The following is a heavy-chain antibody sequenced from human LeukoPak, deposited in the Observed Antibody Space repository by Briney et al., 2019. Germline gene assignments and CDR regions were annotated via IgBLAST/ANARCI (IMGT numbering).Heavy chain of an antibody. D-gene: IGHD3-22*01. CDR2: IYYSGST. V-gene: IGHV4-39*07. Sequence: SETLSLTCTVSGGSISSRSYYWGWIRQPPGKGLEWIGSIYYSGSTYYNPSLKSRVTISVDTSKNQFSLKLSSVTAADTAVYYCARVQDYYDSSGFNWFDPWGQGTLVTVSS. J-gene: IGHJ5*02. CDR1: GGSISSRSYY. CDR3: ARVQDYYDSSGFNWFDP.